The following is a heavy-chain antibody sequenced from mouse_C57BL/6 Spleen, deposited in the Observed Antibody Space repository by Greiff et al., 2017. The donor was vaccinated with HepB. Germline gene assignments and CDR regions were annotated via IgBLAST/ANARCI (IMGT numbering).Heavy chain of an antibody. J-gene: IGHJ4*01. CDR3: AREGTTVVATNYYAMDY. Sequence: VQLQQSGAELARPGASVKLSCKASGYTFTSYGISWVKQRTGQGLEWIGEIYPRSGNTYYNEKFKGKATLTADKSSSTAYMELRSLTSEDSAVYCCAREGTTVVATNYYAMDYWGQGTSVTVSS. CDR1: GYTFTSYG. D-gene: IGHD1-1*01. V-gene: IGHV1-81*01. CDR2: IYPRSGNT.